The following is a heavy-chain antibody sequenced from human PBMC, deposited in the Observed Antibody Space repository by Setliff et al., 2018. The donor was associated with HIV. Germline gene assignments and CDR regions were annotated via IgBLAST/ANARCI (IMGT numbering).Heavy chain of an antibody. V-gene: IGHV4-61*02. CDR1: GGSIRSGNHY. CDR3: AREWQFLDGLPYYFDY. Sequence: PSETLSLTCTVSGGSIRSGNHYWSWIRQPAGKGLEWIGRIYTSGSTNYNPSLKSRVTMSLDTSKNQFSLKLSSVTAADTAVYYCAREWQFLDGLPYYFDYWGRGTLVTVSS. CDR2: IYTSGST. J-gene: IGHJ4*01. D-gene: IGHD3-3*01.